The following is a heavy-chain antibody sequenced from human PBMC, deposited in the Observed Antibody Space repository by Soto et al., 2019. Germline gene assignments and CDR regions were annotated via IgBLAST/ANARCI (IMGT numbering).Heavy chain of an antibody. J-gene: IGHJ4*02. CDR2: INPSSGGT. D-gene: IGHD4-17*01. Sequence: ASVKVSCKASGYTFTGYYMHWVRQAPGQGLEWMGWINPSSGGTNYAQKFQGRVTMTRDTSISTAYMELSRLRSDDTAVYYCARVLARYGDYVIDYWGQGTLVTVSS. CDR3: ARVLARYGDYVIDY. V-gene: IGHV1-2*02. CDR1: GYTFTGYY.